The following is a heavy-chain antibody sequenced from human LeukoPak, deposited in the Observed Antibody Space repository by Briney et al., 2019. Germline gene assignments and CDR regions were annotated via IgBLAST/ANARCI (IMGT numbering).Heavy chain of an antibody. J-gene: IGHJ6*03. CDR1: GASINSNIHY. V-gene: IGHV4-39*07. CDR3: ARDLTIAAAYMDV. D-gene: IGHD6-13*01. Sequence: SETLSLTCTVSGASINSNIHYWGWIRQPPGKGLEWIGSIYYSGSTYYNPSLKSRVTISVDTSKNQFSLKLSSVTAADTAVYYCARDLTIAAAYMDVWGKGTTVTVSS. CDR2: IYYSGST.